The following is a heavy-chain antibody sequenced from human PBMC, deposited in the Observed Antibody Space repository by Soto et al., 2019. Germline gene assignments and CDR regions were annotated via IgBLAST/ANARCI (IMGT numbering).Heavy chain of an antibody. CDR1: GGSISSGDYY. Sequence: SETLSLTCTVSGGSISSGDYYWSWIRQPPGKGLEWIGYIYYSGSTYHNPSLKSRVTISVDTSKNQFSLKLSSVTAADTAVYFCARHWYGSGTHYPFDSWGQGTLVTVSS. J-gene: IGHJ4*02. CDR3: ARHWYGSGTHYPFDS. CDR2: IYYSGST. D-gene: IGHD3-10*01. V-gene: IGHV4-30-4*01.